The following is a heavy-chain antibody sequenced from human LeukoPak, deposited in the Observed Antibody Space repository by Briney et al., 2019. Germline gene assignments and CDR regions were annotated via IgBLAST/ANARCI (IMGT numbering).Heavy chain of an antibody. CDR2: INHSGST. CDR3: ARGIRRQLVRFYYYYYYMDV. Sequence: PSETLSLTCAVYGGSFSGYYWRWIRQPPGKGLEWIGEINHSGSTNYNPSLKSRVTISVRTSKNHFSLKLRSVTPADKPGFYFARGIRRQLVRFYYYYYYMDVWGKGTTVTVSS. CDR1: GGSFSGYY. D-gene: IGHD6-6*01. V-gene: IGHV4-34*01. J-gene: IGHJ6*03.